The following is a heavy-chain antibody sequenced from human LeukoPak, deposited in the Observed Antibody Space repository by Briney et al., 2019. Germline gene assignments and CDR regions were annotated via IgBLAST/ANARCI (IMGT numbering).Heavy chain of an antibody. Sequence: GGSLRLSCAASRFTFSNYWMTWVRPGPGKGLEWVANIKPDGSGKNYVDSVKGRFTISRDNAKNSLYLQMNRLRVEDTAVYYCSSQPAVLDLDYWSQGTLVTVSS. D-gene: IGHD2-2*01. CDR2: IKPDGSGK. V-gene: IGHV3-7*01. J-gene: IGHJ4*02. CDR1: RFTFSNYW. CDR3: SSQPAVLDLDY.